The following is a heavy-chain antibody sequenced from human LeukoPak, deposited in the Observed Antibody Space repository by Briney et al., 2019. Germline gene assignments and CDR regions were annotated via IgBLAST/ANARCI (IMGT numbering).Heavy chain of an antibody. CDR2: IKGSDNSA. CDR3: AKVVGDFNF. D-gene: IGHD4-17*01. J-gene: IGHJ4*02. V-gene: IGHV3-23*01. CDR1: GFTLTTYA. Sequence: GGSLRLSCTASGFTLTTYAMSWVRQAPGKGLEWVAAIKGSDNSAYYIDSVKGRFTISRDNSKNTLFLQMNSLRAEDTAIYYCAKVVGDFNFWGQGTLVTVSS.